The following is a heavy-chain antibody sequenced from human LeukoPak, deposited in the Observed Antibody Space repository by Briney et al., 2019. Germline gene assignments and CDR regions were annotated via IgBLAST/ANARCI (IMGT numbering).Heavy chain of an antibody. D-gene: IGHD5-12*01. J-gene: IGHJ4*02. Sequence: NPSETLSFTCTGYSVSISSYYWIWLRQPPGKGLEWIGYIYHSGSTNYNPSLQSRVTISGDTSKSQFSLKLSSVTAANTAVYYCARLRGYFDYWGQGTLVTVSS. CDR1: SVSISSYY. CDR3: ARLRGYFDY. CDR2: IYHSGST. V-gene: IGHV4-59*01.